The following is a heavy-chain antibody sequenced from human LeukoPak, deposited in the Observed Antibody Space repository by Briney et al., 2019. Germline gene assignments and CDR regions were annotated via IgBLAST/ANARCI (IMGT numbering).Heavy chain of an antibody. J-gene: IGHJ6*02. CDR2: INQDGSEK. V-gene: IGHV3-7*01. D-gene: IGHD3-10*01. Sequence: GGSLRLSCAASGFTFRSYWMSWVRQAPGKGLEWVAIINQDGSEKYYVDSVKGRFTISRDNAKNSLYPQMNSLRAEDTAVYYCARAITMVRGLIYYGMDVWGQGTTVAVSS. CDR3: ARAITMVRGLIYYGMDV. CDR1: GFTFRSYW.